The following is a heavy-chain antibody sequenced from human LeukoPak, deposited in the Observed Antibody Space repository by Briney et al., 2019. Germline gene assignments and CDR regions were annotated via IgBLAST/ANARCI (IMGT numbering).Heavy chain of an antibody. CDR3: ARGLGNDEIFHH. J-gene: IGHJ4*02. CDR2: TNPNSGNT. Sequence: ASVTVSCKATGYTFTSYDINRVRQATGQGREWMGWTNPNSGNTGYAQKFQGRVTMTRNSFISTAYMELSRLRSEDTAVYYCARGLGNDEIFHHGGQGPLVTVS. V-gene: IGHV1-8*01. D-gene: IGHD1-1*01. CDR1: GYTFTSYD.